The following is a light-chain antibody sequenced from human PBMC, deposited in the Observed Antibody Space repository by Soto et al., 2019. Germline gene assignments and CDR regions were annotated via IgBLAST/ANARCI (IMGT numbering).Light chain of an antibody. J-gene: IGKJ2*01. V-gene: IGKV1-5*03. CDR2: TAS. CDR3: QQYNRHSSYT. CDR1: QSISTW. Sequence: DIQMTQSPSPLAASVGDRVTITCRASQSISTWLAWYQQKPGKAPKLLIYTASSLESGVPSRFSGSGSGTEFTLTISSLQPDDFATYYCQQYNRHSSYTFGQGTKLEIK.